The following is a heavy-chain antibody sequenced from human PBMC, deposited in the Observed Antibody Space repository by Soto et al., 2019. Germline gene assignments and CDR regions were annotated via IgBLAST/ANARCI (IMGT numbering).Heavy chain of an antibody. CDR1: GLTVSGKKY. CDR2: VYDLDGT. CDR3: ATWHEREHAYDV. Sequence: DVQLVESGGGLIQPGGSLRLSCVASGLTVSGKKYMAWVRQAPGKGPEWVSGVYDLDGTYYADSVRGRFTTSSDSSKTTVYLQMNDLSPDDTAVYYCATWHEREHAYDVWGQGTTVTVSS. J-gene: IGHJ3*01. D-gene: IGHD1-1*01. V-gene: IGHV3-53*01.